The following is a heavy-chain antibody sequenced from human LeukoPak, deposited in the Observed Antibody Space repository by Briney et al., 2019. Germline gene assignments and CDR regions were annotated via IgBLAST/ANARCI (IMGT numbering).Heavy chain of an antibody. D-gene: IGHD2-2*01. V-gene: IGHV6-1*01. CDR2: TYRRSKWSN. CDR1: GDSVSSNSAA. J-gene: IGHJ4*02. Sequence: SQTLSLTCAISGDSVSSNSAAWNWIRQSPSRGLEWLGRTYRRSKWSNDYAPSVKSRNIINPDKSKNQFSLQLNTVTPEDTAVYYCARLHCTTSCYVDYWGQGTLVTVSS. CDR3: ARLHCTTSCYVDY.